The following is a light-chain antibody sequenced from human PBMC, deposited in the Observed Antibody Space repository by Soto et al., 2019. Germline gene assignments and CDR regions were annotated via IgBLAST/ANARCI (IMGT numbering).Light chain of an antibody. J-gene: IGLJ1*01. Sequence: ALTQPASVSGSPGQSITISCTGTSSDVGGYNYVSWYQQHPGKAPKLMIYEVSNRPSGVSNRFSGSKSGNTASLTISGLQAEDEADYYCSSYTSSSTLLYVFGTGTKVTV. CDR3: SSYTSSSTLLYV. V-gene: IGLV2-14*01. CDR2: EVS. CDR1: SSDVGGYNY.